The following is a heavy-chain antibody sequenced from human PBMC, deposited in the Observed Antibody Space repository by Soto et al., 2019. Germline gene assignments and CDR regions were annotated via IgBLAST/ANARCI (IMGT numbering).Heavy chain of an antibody. D-gene: IGHD6-13*01. CDR1: GGSISSYY. V-gene: IGHV4-59*01. Sequence: SETLSLTCTVSGGSISSYYWSWIRQPPGKGLEWIGYIYYSGSTNYNPSLKSRVTISVDTSKNQFSLKLSSVTAADTAVYYCARDLRSIAAAGQFDPWGQGTLVTVSS. J-gene: IGHJ5*02. CDR2: IYYSGST. CDR3: ARDLRSIAAAGQFDP.